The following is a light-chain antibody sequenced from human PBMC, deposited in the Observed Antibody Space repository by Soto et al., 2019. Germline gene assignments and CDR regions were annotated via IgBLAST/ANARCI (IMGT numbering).Light chain of an antibody. CDR3: QQYNSYPYT. V-gene: IGKV1-5*01. CDR1: QSISSW. Sequence: DIQMTQSPSTLSASVGDRVTITCLASQSISSWLAWYQQKPGKAPNLLIYDASSLESGVPSRFSGSGSGTEFTLTVSSLQPDDFATYYCQQYNSYPYTFGQGTKLEIK. CDR2: DAS. J-gene: IGKJ2*01.